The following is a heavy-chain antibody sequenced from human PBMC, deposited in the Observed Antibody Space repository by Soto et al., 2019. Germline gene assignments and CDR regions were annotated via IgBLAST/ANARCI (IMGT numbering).Heavy chain of an antibody. D-gene: IGHD1-20*01. CDR3: VRVADLYKCVF. J-gene: IGHJ4*02. V-gene: IGHV4-31*03. Sequence: QVQLQESGPGLVKPSGTLSLTCTVSGVSINNGNDYWTWIRQHPGKGLEWIGHVHYSGSIHYNPSLQSRVTMSVDTSKNQVSFELSSATVADTAVYYCVRVADLYKCVFWGQGTLVTVSS. CDR2: VHYSGSI. CDR1: GVSINNGNDY.